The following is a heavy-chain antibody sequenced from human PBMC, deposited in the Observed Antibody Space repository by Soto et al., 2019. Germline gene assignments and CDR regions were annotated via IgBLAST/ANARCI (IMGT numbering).Heavy chain of an antibody. V-gene: IGHV1-69*02. D-gene: IGHD3-10*01. CDR2: IIPILGIA. Sequence: QVQLVQSGAEVKKPGSSVKVSCKASGGTFSSYTISWVRQAPGQGLEWMGRIIPILGIANYAQKFQGRVTITADKSTSTAYMELSSLRSDDTAVYYCARGAMVRGVNWFDPWGQGTLVTVSS. CDR1: GGTFSSYT. J-gene: IGHJ5*02. CDR3: ARGAMVRGVNWFDP.